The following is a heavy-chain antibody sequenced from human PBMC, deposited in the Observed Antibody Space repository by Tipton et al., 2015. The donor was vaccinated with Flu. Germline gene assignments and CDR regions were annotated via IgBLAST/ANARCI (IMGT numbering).Heavy chain of an antibody. Sequence: SLRLSCQASGFTFSSYGMHWVRQVAGEGLEWVSGIGTSGDTFYAGSVKGRFTISRENAKNSLYLQMNSLRAGDTAVYYCARGPLSDSDWYNGMDVWGQGTSVTVFS. D-gene: IGHD1/OR15-1a*01. J-gene: IGHJ6*02. CDR1: GFTFSSYG. CDR3: ARGPLSDSDWYNGMDV. V-gene: IGHV3-13*01. CDR2: IGTSGDT.